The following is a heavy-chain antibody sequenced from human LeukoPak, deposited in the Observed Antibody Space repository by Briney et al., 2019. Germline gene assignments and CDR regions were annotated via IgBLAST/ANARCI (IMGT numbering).Heavy chain of an antibody. CDR2: ISYDGNNK. Sequence: GGSLRLSCAASGFTFTNYAMHWVRQAPGKGLEWVAVISYDGNNKYYADSVKGRFSISRDNSKNTLYLQMNSLRDEDTAVYSCARDRYSKFEYYYYYYMDVWGKGTTVTVSS. CDR1: GFTFTNYA. V-gene: IGHV3-30*04. J-gene: IGHJ6*03. D-gene: IGHD4-11*01. CDR3: ARDRYSKFEYYYYYYMDV.